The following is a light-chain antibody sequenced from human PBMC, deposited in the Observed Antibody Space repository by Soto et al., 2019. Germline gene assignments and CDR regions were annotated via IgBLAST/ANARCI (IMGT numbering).Light chain of an antibody. CDR3: QQRSNWPPIT. Sequence: EIVLTQSPGTLSLSPGERATLSCRASQSVSSYLAWYQQKPGQAPRLLIYDASNRATGIPARFSGSGSGADFTLTIRSLEPEDFAVYYCQQRSNWPPITFGQGTRLEIK. J-gene: IGKJ5*01. V-gene: IGKV3-11*01. CDR2: DAS. CDR1: QSVSSY.